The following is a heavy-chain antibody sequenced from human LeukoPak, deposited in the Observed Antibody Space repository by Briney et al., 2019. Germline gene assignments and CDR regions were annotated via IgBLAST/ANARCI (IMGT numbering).Heavy chain of an antibody. CDR1: GFTFSSFW. CDR3: VKDHLDTPMPNYGMDV. J-gene: IGHJ6*02. D-gene: IGHD5-18*01. V-gene: IGHV3-74*01. Sequence: PGGSLRLSCAASGFTFSSFWMHWVRQAPGKGLVWVSRINTDGSTTNYADSVKGRFTISRDNAKNTLYLQMNSLRAEDTAVYYCVKDHLDTPMPNYGMDVWGQGTTVTVSS. CDR2: INTDGSTT.